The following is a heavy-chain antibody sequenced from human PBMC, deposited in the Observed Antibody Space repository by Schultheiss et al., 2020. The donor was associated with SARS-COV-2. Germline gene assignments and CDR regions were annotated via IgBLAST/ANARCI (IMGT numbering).Heavy chain of an antibody. CDR3: AREGGSLDDYYYGMDV. Sequence: GGSLRLSCAGTGFTFSSYAMSWVRQAPGKGLEWVAVISYDGSNKYYADSVKGRFTISRDNSKNTLYLQMNSLRAEDTAVYYCAREGGSLDDYYYGMDVWGQGTTVTVSS. CDR1: GFTFSSYA. J-gene: IGHJ6*02. CDR2: ISYDGSNK. V-gene: IGHV3-30*03. D-gene: IGHD1-1*01.